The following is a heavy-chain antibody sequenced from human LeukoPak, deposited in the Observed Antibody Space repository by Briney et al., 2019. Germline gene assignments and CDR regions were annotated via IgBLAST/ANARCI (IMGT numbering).Heavy chain of an antibody. Sequence: IPAETLSLTCAVYGVSFSGYYWSWVRQPPGKGLEWIGEINHSGSTNYNPSLKRRVTISEKTSKNKYSLKLSSVTAADTAVYYCARVGYEAWMEYGDPFDYWGQGTLVTVSS. CDR3: ARVGYEAWMEYGDPFDY. D-gene: IGHD4-17*01. CDR2: INHSGST. J-gene: IGHJ4*02. CDR1: GVSFSGYY. V-gene: IGHV4-34*01.